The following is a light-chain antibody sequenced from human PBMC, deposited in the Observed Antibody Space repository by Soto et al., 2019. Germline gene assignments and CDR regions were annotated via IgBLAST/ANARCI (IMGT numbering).Light chain of an antibody. CDR3: SSYAGNNNVV. CDR2: EVT. CDR1: SSDVGGYTY. Sequence: QSVLTQPPSASGSPGQSVTISCTGTSSDVGGYTYVSWYQQHPGKAPKLIIYEVTKRPSGVPDRFSGSKSGSTASLTVSGLQAEDEADYYCSSYAGNNNVVFGGGTKVTAL. J-gene: IGLJ2*01. V-gene: IGLV2-8*01.